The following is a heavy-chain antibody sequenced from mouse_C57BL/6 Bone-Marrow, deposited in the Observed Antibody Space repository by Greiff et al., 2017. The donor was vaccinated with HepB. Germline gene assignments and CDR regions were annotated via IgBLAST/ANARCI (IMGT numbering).Heavy chain of an antibody. CDR2: INPNNGGT. V-gene: IGHV1-22*01. J-gene: IGHJ4*01. CDR1: GYTFTDYN. CDR3: AGGYFAMDY. Sequence: EVQLVESGPELVKPGASVKMSCKASGYTFTDYNMHWVKQSHGKSLEWIGYINPNNGGTSYNQKFKGKATLTVNKSSSTAYMELRSLTSEDSAVYYCAGGYFAMDYWGQGTSVTVSS.